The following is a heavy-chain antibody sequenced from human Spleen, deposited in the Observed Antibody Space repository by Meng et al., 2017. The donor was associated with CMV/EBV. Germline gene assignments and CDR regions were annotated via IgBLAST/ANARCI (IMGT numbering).Heavy chain of an antibody. Sequence: GESLKISCAASGFTVSSNDMSWVRQAPGKGLEWVSVIYSGGSTYYADPVKGRFTISRDNSKNTLYHQMNSLRAEDTAVYYCARGFRWELLLYYYYGMDVWGQGTTVTVSS. CDR2: IYSGGST. CDR1: GFTVSSND. CDR3: ARGFRWELLLYYYYGMDV. D-gene: IGHD1-26*01. V-gene: IGHV3-53*01. J-gene: IGHJ6*02.